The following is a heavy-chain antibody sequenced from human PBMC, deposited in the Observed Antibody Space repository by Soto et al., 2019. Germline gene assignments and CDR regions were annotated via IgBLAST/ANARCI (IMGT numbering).Heavy chain of an antibody. CDR3: ARAASYASSSYFDF. CDR1: GGSVISGSYY. V-gene: IGHV4-61*01. Sequence: SETLSLTCTVSGGSVISGSYYWSWIRQPPGKGLEWIGFIYYSGSTSYYPSFKSRVTISLDTSRNQFSLKLSSVTAADTAVYYCARAASYASSSYFDFWGQGTLVTVSS. CDR2: IYYSGST. J-gene: IGHJ4*02. D-gene: IGHD6-6*01.